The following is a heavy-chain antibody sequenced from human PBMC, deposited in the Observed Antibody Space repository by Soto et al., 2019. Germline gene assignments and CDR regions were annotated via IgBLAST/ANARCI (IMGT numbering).Heavy chain of an antibody. V-gene: IGHV4-34*01. Sequence: SETQSLTCAVQRGSCNDYYWGWIHQPPGKGLEWIGEINHSGSTTYNPSLMSRVTISVDTSKNQFSLKLNSVTAVDTAVYYCARGSRRGLDYWGQGTVVTVS. D-gene: IGHD3-16*01. CDR2: INHSGST. J-gene: IGHJ4*02. CDR3: ARGSRRGLDY. CDR1: RGSCNDYY.